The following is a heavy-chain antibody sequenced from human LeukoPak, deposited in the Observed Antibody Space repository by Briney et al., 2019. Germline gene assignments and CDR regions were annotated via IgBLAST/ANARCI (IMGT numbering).Heavy chain of an antibody. Sequence: PGGSLRLSCAASGFTVSSNYMSWVRQTPGEGLAWVSVLYSGGNTYYADSVKGRFTISRDNSKNMLFLQMNSLRAEDTAVYYCARVGRGDTYGYVDYWDQGTLVTVSS. CDR3: ARVGRGDTYGYVDY. CDR1: GFTVSSNY. CDR2: LYSGGNT. J-gene: IGHJ4*02. D-gene: IGHD5-18*01. V-gene: IGHV3-66*01.